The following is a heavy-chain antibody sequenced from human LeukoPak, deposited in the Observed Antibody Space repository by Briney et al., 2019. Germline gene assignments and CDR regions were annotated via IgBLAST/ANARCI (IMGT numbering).Heavy chain of an antibody. J-gene: IGHJ4*02. CDR2: ISYDGNNK. CDR3: GRGSVDDYGVDY. D-gene: IGHD4-17*01. CDR1: GFTFSRNA. V-gene: IGHV3-30*07. Sequence: KTGGSLRLSCAASGFTFSRNAMHWVRQAPGKGLEWVALISYDGNNKYYADSVKGRFTISRDNSKNTVYLQMNSLKPEDTAVYYCGRGSVDDYGVDYWGQGTLATVSS.